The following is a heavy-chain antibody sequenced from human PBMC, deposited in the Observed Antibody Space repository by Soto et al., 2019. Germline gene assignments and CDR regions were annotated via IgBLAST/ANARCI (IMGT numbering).Heavy chain of an antibody. CDR1: GFTFSSYG. D-gene: IGHD4-17*01. V-gene: IGHV3-30*18. Sequence: GWSLRLSCAASGFTFSSYGMHWVRQAPGKGLEWVAVISYDGSNKYYADSVKGRFTISRDNSKNTLYLQMNSLRAEDTAVYYCAKPYGDYKTMGYWGQGTLVTVSS. CDR2: ISYDGSNK. CDR3: AKPYGDYKTMGY. J-gene: IGHJ4*02.